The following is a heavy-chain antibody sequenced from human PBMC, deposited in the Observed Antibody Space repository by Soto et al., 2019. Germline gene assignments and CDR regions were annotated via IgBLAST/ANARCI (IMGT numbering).Heavy chain of an antibody. V-gene: IGHV3-23*01. CDR1: GFTLSSYA. J-gene: IGHJ1*01. CDR3: AKDQPAAGTISRYFQY. Sequence: EVQLLESGGGLVQPEGSLRLSCAASGFTLSSYAMSWVRQAPGKGLEWVSGISGGGGSTYYADSVKGRFTISRDNSKNTLYLQVNSLRAEDTAVYYCAKDQPAAGTISRYFQYWGQGTLVTVSS. CDR2: ISGGGGST. D-gene: IGHD6-13*01.